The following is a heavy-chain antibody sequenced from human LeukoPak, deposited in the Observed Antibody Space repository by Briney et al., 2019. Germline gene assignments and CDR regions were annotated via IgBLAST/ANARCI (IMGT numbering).Heavy chain of an antibody. CDR1: GFTFSSYW. CDR2: IDSDGSST. J-gene: IGHJ4*02. D-gene: IGHD4-17*01. CDR3: ARDWEADYGDYIGY. V-gene: IGHV3-74*01. Sequence: GGSLRLSCAASGFTFSSYWMHWVRQAPGKGLVWVSRIDSDGSSTSYADSVKGRFTISRDNAKNTLYLQMNSLRAEDTAVYYCARDWEADYGDYIGYWGQGTLVTVSS.